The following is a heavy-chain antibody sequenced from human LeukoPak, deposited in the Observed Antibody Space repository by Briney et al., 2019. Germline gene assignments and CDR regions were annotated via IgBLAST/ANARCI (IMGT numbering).Heavy chain of an antibody. Sequence: SETLSLTCAVYGGSFNDYYWSWIRQPPGKGLEWIGEVNHSVRTNYNPSLKSRVTISQDTSKNQFSLKLRSVTAADTAVYFCARRGPGATVDYWGQGTLVTVSS. CDR1: GGSFNDYY. J-gene: IGHJ4*02. V-gene: IGHV4-34*01. CDR3: ARRGPGATVDY. D-gene: IGHD4/OR15-4a*01. CDR2: VNHSVRT.